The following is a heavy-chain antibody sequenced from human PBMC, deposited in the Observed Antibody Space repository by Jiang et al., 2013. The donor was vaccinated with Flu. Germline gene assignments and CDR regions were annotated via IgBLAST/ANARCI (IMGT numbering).Heavy chain of an antibody. J-gene: IGHJ5*02. CDR1: GYSFTSFW. V-gene: IGHV5-10-1*01. D-gene: IGHD6-19*01. CDR2: IDPSDSYT. Sequence: GAEVKKPGESLRISCKGSGYSFTSFWISWVRQMPGKGLEWMGRIDPSDSYTNYSPSFKGHVTISADNSITTAYLQWSSLKASDTAMYYCARQYSSGWYGYNWFDPWAREPWSPSP. CDR3: ARQYSSGWYGYNWFDP.